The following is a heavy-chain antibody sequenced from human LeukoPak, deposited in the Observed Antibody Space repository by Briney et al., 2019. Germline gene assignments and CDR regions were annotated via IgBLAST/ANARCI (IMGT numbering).Heavy chain of an antibody. CDR1: GLIFSRYW. D-gene: IGHD5-12*01. V-gene: IGHV3-30*02. CDR2: IRYDGSNK. Sequence: PGGSLRLSCAASGLIFSRYWMSWVRQAPGKGLEWVAFIRYDGSNKYYADSVKGRFTISRDNSKNTLYLQMNSLRAEDTAVYYCAKDPGGYDLDYFDYWGQGTLVTVSS. CDR3: AKDPGGYDLDYFDY. J-gene: IGHJ4*02.